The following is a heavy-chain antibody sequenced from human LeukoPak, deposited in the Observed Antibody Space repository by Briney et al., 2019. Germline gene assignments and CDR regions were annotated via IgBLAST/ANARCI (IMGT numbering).Heavy chain of an antibody. J-gene: IGHJ4*02. CDR1: GFTFSNYD. CDR2: IFGSGGST. D-gene: IGHD5-18*01. Sequence: GGSLRLSCAAPGFTFSNYDVSWVRQAPGKGLEGVSSIFGSGGSTYYADSVKGRFTIHRDNSQNTLYLQMDGMRAEDTAVYHCASKGGTRYSYANWGKGTLVTVSS. V-gene: IGHV3-23*01. CDR3: ASKGGTRYSYAN.